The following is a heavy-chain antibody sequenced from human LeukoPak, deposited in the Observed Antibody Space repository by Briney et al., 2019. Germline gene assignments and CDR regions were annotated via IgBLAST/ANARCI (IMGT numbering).Heavy chain of an antibody. V-gene: IGHV3-53*05. CDR1: GFTVSSSY. CDR2: IHSGGST. J-gene: IGHJ4*02. D-gene: IGHD6-6*01. Sequence: GGSLRLSCAASGFTVSSSYMSWVRQAPGKGLEWVSVIHSGGSTYYADSVKGRFTISRDNSKNTLYLQMNSLRAEDTAVYYCAKGHSSSFRYFDYWGQGTLVTVSS. CDR3: AKGHSSSFRYFDY.